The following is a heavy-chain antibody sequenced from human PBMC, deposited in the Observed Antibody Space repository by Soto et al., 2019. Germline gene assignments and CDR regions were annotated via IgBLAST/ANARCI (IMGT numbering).Heavy chain of an antibody. Sequence: PSETLSLTCTVSGGSISSSSYNWGWIRQPPGKGLEWIGSIYYGGDTYYNPSLKSRVTISVDRSKNQFSLKVSSVTAADTAVYYCARHNRYTDSWSLVDYYYDMDVWGQGTAVT. CDR2: IYYGGDT. D-gene: IGHD6-13*01. CDR3: ARHNRYTDSWSLVDYYYDMDV. V-gene: IGHV4-39*01. CDR1: GGSISSSSYN. J-gene: IGHJ6*02.